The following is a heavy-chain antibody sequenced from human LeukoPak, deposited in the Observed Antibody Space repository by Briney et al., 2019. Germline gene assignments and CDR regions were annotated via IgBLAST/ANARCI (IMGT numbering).Heavy chain of an antibody. Sequence: SETLSLTCTVFGGSISTYYWSWIRQPPGKGLEWIGYIYYSGSTNYNPSLKSRVTISIDTSKNQFSLKLSSVTAADTAVYYCARRGYSGYNHDYWGQGTLVTVSS. CDR1: GGSISTYY. V-gene: IGHV4-59*01. CDR2: IYYSGST. D-gene: IGHD5-12*01. CDR3: ARRGYSGYNHDY. J-gene: IGHJ4*02.